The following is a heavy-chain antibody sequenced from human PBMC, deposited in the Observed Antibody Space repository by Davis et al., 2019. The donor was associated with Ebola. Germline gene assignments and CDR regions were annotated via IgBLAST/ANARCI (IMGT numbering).Heavy chain of an antibody. CDR2: ITNSGGST. Sequence: GESLKISCSVSGFMFSSYTMHWVRQAPGKGLQYVSGITNSGGSTYYADSVKGRFIISRDNSKNTLYLQMSSLRIEDTAVYYCVKGSITMTVVVYFDLWGQGTLVTVSP. CDR3: VKGSITMTVVVYFDL. D-gene: IGHD3-22*01. V-gene: IGHV3-64D*06. J-gene: IGHJ4*02. CDR1: GFMFSSYT.